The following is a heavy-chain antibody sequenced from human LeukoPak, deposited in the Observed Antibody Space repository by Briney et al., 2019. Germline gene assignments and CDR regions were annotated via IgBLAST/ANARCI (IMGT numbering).Heavy chain of an antibody. CDR1: GFTFSSYA. CDR3: AKDTSFMVLGVISYFDY. J-gene: IGHJ4*02. V-gene: IGHV3-23*01. D-gene: IGHD3-10*01. Sequence: PGGSLRLSCAASGFTFSSYAMSWVRQAPGTGLEWVSAISGCGGSTYYADSVKGRFTISRDNSKNTLYLQMNSLRAEDTAVYYCAKDTSFMVLGVISYFDYWGQGTLVTVSS. CDR2: ISGCGGST.